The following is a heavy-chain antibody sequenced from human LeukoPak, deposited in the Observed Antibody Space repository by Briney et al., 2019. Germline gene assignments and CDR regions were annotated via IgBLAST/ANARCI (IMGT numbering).Heavy chain of an antibody. J-gene: IGHJ4*02. Sequence: SETLSLTCTVSGGSISSYYWSWIRQPPGKGLEWIGYIYYSGSTNYNPSLKSRVTISVDTSKNQFSLKLSSVTAADTAVYYCAAVTVTTYGNYNDYWGQGTLVTVSS. V-gene: IGHV4-59*01. CDR2: IYYSGST. D-gene: IGHD4-17*01. CDR3: AAVTVTTYGNYNDY. CDR1: GGSISSYY.